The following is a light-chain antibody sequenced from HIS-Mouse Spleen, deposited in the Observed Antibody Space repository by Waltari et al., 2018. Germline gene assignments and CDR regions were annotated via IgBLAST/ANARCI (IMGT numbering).Light chain of an antibody. V-gene: IGLV2-14*03. CDR1: SSDVGGYNY. J-gene: IGLJ2*01. CDR2: DVS. CDR3: SSYTSSSTQ. Sequence: QSALTQPASVSGSPGQSITISCTGTSSDVGGYNYVSWYQQHPGKAPKLMIYDVSNPPSGVSKRCTGSKSGNTASLAISGLQAEDEADYYCSSYTSSSTQFGGGTKLTVL.